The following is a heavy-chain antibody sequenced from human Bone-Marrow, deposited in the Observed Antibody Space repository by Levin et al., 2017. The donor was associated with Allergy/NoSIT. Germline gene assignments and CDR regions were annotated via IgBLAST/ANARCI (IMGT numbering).Heavy chain of an antibody. CDR2: ISAYNGNT. CDR1: GYTFNIYG. CDR3: ARDDYDILTGVPPEF. Sequence: VASVKVSCKASGYTFNIYGLSWVRQAPGQGLEWMGWISAYNGNTNYAPKFQGRLTLTTETSTNTAYMELRSLTSDDTAVYFCARDDYDILTGVPPEFWGQGTLVTVSS. D-gene: IGHD3-9*01. J-gene: IGHJ4*02. V-gene: IGHV1-18*01.